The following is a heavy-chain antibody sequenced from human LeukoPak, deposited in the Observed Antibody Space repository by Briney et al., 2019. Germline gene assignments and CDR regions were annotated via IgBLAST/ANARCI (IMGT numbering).Heavy chain of an antibody. CDR3: AKEVGYCSSTSCPFDY. Sequence: GGSLRLSCAASGFTFSSYAMSWVRQAPGKGLEWVSAISGSGGSTYYADSVKGRFTISRVNSKNTLYLQMNSLRAEDTAVYYCAKEVGYCSSTSCPFDYWGQGTLVTVSS. CDR2: ISGSGGST. D-gene: IGHD2-2*01. V-gene: IGHV3-23*01. CDR1: GFTFSSYA. J-gene: IGHJ4*02.